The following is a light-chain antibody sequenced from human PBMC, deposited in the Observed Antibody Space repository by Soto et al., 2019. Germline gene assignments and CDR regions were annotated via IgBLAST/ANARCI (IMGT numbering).Light chain of an antibody. CDR2: DVS. CDR1: SSDVGSYNL. CDR3: CSYAGSSTYL. J-gene: IGLJ2*01. V-gene: IGLV2-23*02. Sequence: QSALTQPASVSGSPGQSITISCTGTSSDVGSYNLVSWYQQHPGKAPKLLIYDVSKRPSGVANRFSGSKSGNTASLTISGLQAEDEADYYCCSYAGSSTYLFGGGTKLTVL.